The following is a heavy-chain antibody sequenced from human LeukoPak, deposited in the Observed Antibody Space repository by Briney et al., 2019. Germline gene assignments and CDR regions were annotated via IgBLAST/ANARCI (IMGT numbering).Heavy chain of an antibody. Sequence: GGSLRLSCAASGFTLSSYEMNWVRQAPGKGLEWVSYISSSGSTIYYADSAKGRFTISRDNAKNSLYLQMNSLRAEDTAVYYCARDPLSPWAFDIWGQGTMVTVSS. J-gene: IGHJ3*02. D-gene: IGHD2/OR15-2a*01. CDR1: GFTLSSYE. CDR3: ARDPLSPWAFDI. V-gene: IGHV3-48*03. CDR2: ISSSGSTI.